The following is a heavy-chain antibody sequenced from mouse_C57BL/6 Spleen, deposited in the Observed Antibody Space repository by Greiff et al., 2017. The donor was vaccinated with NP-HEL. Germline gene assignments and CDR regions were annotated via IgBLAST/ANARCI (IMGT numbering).Heavy chain of an antibody. CDR1: GYTFTDYN. CDR3: AWGNYYGSSHWYFDV. D-gene: IGHD1-1*01. V-gene: IGHV1-18*01. Sequence: VQLQQSGPELVKPGASVKIPCKASGYTFTDYNMDWVKQSHGKSLEWIGDINPNNGGTIYNQKFKGKATLTVDKSSSTAYMELRSLTSEDTAVYYCAWGNYYGSSHWYFDVWGTGTTVTVSS. CDR2: INPNNGGT. J-gene: IGHJ1*03.